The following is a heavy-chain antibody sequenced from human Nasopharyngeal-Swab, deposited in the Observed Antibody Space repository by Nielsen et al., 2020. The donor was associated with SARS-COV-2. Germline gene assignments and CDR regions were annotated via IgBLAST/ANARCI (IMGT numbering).Heavy chain of an antibody. J-gene: IGHJ6*02. CDR1: GFTFSDYY. CDR2: INSDGSST. Sequence: GESLKISCAASGFTFSDYYMNWVRQAPGKGLVWVSRINSDGSSTSYADSVKGRFTISRDNAKNTLYLQMNSLRAEDTAVYYCARDSYYYYGMDVWGQGTTVTVSS. CDR3: ARDSYYYYGMDV. V-gene: IGHV3-74*01.